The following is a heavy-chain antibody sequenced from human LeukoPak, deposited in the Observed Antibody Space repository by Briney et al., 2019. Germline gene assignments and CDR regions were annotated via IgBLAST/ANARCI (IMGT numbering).Heavy chain of an antibody. CDR3: AKGVIFWSGTYYFDY. J-gene: IGHJ4*02. CDR2: ISGSGGST. CDR1: GFTFSSYE. D-gene: IGHD3-3*01. Sequence: GGSLRLSCAASGFTFSSYEMNWVRQAPGKGLEWVSAISGSGGSTYYADSVKGRFTISRDNSKNTLYLQMNSLRAEDTAVYYCAKGVIFWSGTYYFDYWGQGTLVTVSS. V-gene: IGHV3-23*01.